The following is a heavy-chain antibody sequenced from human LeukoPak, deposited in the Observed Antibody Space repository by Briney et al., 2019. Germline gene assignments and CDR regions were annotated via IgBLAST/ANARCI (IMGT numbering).Heavy chain of an antibody. Sequence: ASVKVSCKASGGTFSSYAISWVRQAPGQGLEWMGWINPNSGGTNYAQKFQGRVTMTRDTSISTAYMELSRLRSDDTAVYYCATQYGDYVYYFDYWGQGTLVTVSS. CDR1: GGTFSSYA. V-gene: IGHV1-2*02. D-gene: IGHD4-17*01. CDR2: INPNSGGT. CDR3: ATQYGDYVYYFDY. J-gene: IGHJ4*02.